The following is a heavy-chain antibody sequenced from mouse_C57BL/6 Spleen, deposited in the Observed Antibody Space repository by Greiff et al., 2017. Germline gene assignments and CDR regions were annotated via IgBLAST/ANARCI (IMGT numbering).Heavy chain of an antibody. D-gene: IGHD1-1*01. CDR1: GYTFTSYG. J-gene: IGHJ4*01. CDR2: IYPRSGNT. CDR3: ARTFNTVDAMDY. V-gene: IGHV1-81*01. Sequence: VQLQQSGAELARPGASVKLSCKASGYTFTSYGIRWVKQSTGQGLEWIGEIYPRSGNTYYNEKFKGKATLTADKSSSTAYMELRSLTSEDAAIYIWARTFNTVDAMDYWGQGTSVTVSS.